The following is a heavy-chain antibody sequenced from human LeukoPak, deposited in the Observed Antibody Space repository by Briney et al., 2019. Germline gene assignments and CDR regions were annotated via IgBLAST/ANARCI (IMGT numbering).Heavy chain of an antibody. Sequence: SETLSLTCTVSGGSLSSHYWSWIRQTPGKGLEWIGYIYYSGSTNYNPSLKSRVTISVDTSKNQFSLKLSSVTAADTAVYYCARGESSGSSDYWGQGTLVTVSS. CDR3: ARGESSGSSDY. CDR2: IYYSGST. D-gene: IGHD1-26*01. J-gene: IGHJ4*02. CDR1: GGSLSSHY. V-gene: IGHV4-59*11.